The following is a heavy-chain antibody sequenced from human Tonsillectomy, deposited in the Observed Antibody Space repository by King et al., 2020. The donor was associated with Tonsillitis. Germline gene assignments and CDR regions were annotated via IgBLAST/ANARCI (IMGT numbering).Heavy chain of an antibody. Sequence: VQLVESGAEVKKPGASVKVSCKASGYTFTGYYMHWVRQAPGQGLEWMGWINPNSGGTNYAQKFQGRVTMTRDTSISTAYMELSRLRSDDTAVYYCARVHDSSGYPIYYFDYWGQGTLVTVS. CDR3: ARVHDSSGYPIYYFDY. CDR2: INPNSGGT. V-gene: IGHV1-2*02. J-gene: IGHJ4*02. D-gene: IGHD3-22*01. CDR1: GYTFTGYY.